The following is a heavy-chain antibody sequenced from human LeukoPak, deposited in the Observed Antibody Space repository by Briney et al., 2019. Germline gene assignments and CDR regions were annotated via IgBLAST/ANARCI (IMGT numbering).Heavy chain of an antibody. Sequence: ASVKFSCKASGGTFSSYAISWVRQAPGQGLEWMGRIIPILGIANYAQKFQGRVTITADKSTSTAYMELSSLRSEDTAVYYCAREGQTGTTGHYYYGMDVWGQGTTVTVSS. CDR3: AREGQTGTTGHYYYGMDV. V-gene: IGHV1-69*04. CDR2: IIPILGIA. CDR1: GGTFSSYA. D-gene: IGHD1-1*01. J-gene: IGHJ6*02.